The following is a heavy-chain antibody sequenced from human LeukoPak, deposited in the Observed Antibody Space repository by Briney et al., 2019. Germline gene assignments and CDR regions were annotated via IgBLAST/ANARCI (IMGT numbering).Heavy chain of an antibody. J-gene: IGHJ4*02. CDR2: ISGSGGST. Sequence: GGFLRLSCAASGFTFSSYAMSWVRQAPGKGLEWVSAISGSGGSTYYADSVKGRFTISRDNSKNTLYLQMNSLRAEDTAVYYCARGEVTMIRGVIPYFDFWGQGTLVTVSS. V-gene: IGHV3-23*01. CDR3: ARGEVTMIRGVIPYFDF. CDR1: GFTFSSYA. D-gene: IGHD3-10*01.